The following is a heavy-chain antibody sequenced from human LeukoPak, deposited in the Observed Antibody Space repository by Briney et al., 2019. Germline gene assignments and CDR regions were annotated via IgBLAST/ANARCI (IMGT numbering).Heavy chain of an antibody. CDR3: VSFYETY. Sequence: GGSLRLSCAASGNYWMHWVRQAPGKGLVWVSHINSDGSWISYADSVKGRFTISKDNAKNTVYLQMNNLRAEDTAVYYCVSFYETYWGRGTLVTV. D-gene: IGHD2/OR15-2a*01. CDR2: INSDGSWI. V-gene: IGHV3-74*01. CDR1: GNYW. J-gene: IGHJ4*02.